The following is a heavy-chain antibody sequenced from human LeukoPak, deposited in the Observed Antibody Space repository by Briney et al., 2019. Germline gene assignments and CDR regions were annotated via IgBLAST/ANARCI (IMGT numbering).Heavy chain of an antibody. CDR3: TSWGGTTAEYFQR. V-gene: IGHV3-7*01. J-gene: IGHJ1*01. CDR1: GFTFNRCW. Sequence: GGSLRLSCVVSGFTFNRCWMNWVRQAPGKGLEWVAHINPDGRDTYYVGSVKGRFTISRDNAQNSMYLQMNSLRVEDTAVYHCTSWGGTTAEYFQRWGQGTLVTVSS. D-gene: IGHD1-1*01. CDR2: INPDGRDT.